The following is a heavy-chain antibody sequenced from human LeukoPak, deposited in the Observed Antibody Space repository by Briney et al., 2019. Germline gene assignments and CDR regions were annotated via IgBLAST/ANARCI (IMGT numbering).Heavy chain of an antibody. CDR1: GFTFSSYA. V-gene: IGHV3-30-3*01. CDR3: ARDLGDGYNPDY. D-gene: IGHD5-24*01. CDR2: ISYDGSNK. Sequence: GGSLRLSCAASGFTFSSYAMHWVRQAPGKGLEWVAVISYDGSNKYYADSVKGRFTIPRDNSKNTLYLQMNSLRAEDTAVYYCARDLGDGYNPDYWGQGTLVTVSS. J-gene: IGHJ4*02.